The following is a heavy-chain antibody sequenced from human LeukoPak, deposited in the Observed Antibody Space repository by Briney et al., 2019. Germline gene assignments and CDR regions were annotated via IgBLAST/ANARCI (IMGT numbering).Heavy chain of an antibody. CDR2: ISYDRGNK. V-gene: IGHV3-30*03. Sequence: GGSLRLSCAGAGFTFTYYGMHWVRQAPGKGLEWVAVISYDRGNKYYADSVKGRFTISRDNSKNTLYLQMNSLRAEDTAVYYCARDRRVGYVDYWGQGTLVTVSS. J-gene: IGHJ4*02. CDR1: GFTFTYYG. CDR3: ARDRRVGYVDY. D-gene: IGHD1-1*01.